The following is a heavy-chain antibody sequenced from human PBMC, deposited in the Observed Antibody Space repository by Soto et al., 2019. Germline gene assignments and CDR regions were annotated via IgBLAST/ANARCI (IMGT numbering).Heavy chain of an antibody. Sequence: EVQLVESGGGLVKPGGSLRLSCAASGFTFSSYSMNWVRQAPGKGLEWVSSISSSSFSINYADSVKDRFSISRDNAQNSLQLQMNNLRAEDTAVYYCARNESSNIYGMDVWGQGTTVTVSS. CDR3: ARNESSNIYGMDV. V-gene: IGHV3-21*02. J-gene: IGHJ6*02. D-gene: IGHD6-6*01. CDR1: GFTFSSYS. CDR2: ISSSSFSI.